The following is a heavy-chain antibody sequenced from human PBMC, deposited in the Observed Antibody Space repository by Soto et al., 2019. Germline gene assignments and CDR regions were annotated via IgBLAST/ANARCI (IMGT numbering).Heavy chain of an antibody. CDR1: GLTYTRYS. CDR2: ISSTTNYI. CDR3: ARESEDLTSNFDY. Sequence: GGSLRLCCAASGLTYTRYSINWIRQAPGKGLEWVSSISSTTNYIYYGDSMKGRFTISRDNAKNSLYLEMNSLRAADTAVYYCARESEDLTSNFDYWGQGPLVTVSS. J-gene: IGHJ4*02. V-gene: IGHV3-21*06.